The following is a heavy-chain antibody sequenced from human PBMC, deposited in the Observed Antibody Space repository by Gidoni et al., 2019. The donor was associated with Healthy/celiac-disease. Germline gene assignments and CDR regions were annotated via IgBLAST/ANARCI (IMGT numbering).Heavy chain of an antibody. J-gene: IGHJ6*02. Sequence: EVQLVESGGGLVQPGGSLRLPCAASGFPFSSSWMSWARQAPGKGGEWVANIKQDGSEKYYVDSVKGRFTISRDNAKNSLYLQMNSLRAEDTAVYYCAREISGSYSRYYGMDVWGQGTTVTVSS. V-gene: IGHV3-7*03. CDR2: IKQDGSEK. CDR3: AREISGSYSRYYGMDV. D-gene: IGHD1-26*01. CDR1: GFPFSSSW.